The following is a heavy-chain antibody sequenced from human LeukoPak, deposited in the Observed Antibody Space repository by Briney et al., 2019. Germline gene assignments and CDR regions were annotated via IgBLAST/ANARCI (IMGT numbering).Heavy chain of an antibody. D-gene: IGHD2-2*01. CDR1: GGSFSGYY. CDR2: INHSGST. J-gene: IGHJ6*04. Sequence: SETLSLTCTVSGGSFSGYYWSWIRQPPGKGLEWIGEINHSGSTNYNPSLKSRVTISLETSKNKSSLKLSSVTAADTAVYYCARTITFDIVVVPAAIGYGMDVWGKGTTVTVSS. V-gene: IGHV4-34*01. CDR3: ARTITFDIVVVPAAIGYGMDV.